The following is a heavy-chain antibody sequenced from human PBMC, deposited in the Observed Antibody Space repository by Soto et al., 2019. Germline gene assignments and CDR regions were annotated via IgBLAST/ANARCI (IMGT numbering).Heavy chain of an antibody. CDR3: ARHIMNYYCHYGMHV. CDR1: GYSFTSYW. J-gene: IGHJ6*02. CDR2: IYPGDSDT. D-gene: IGHD3-16*01. Sequence: EVQLVQSGAEVKKPGESLKISCKGSGYSFTSYWIGWVRHMPGKGLEWMGIIYPGDSDTRYSTSFQGQVTISAAKSISTAYLQWSSLKASDTAMYYCARHIMNYYCHYGMHVWGQGTTMIVSS. V-gene: IGHV5-51*01.